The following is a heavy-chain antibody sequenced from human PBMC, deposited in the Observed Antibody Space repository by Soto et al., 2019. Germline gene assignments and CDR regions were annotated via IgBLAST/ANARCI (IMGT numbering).Heavy chain of an antibody. Sequence: QLHLMESGGGVVQPGRSLRLSCAASGFSFSSYDMRWVRQAPGKGLEWVARISYDGSKEYYADSVKGRFTVSRDNSENTLYLQMSSLRGEDTAVYHCARPRSAHSPAWYYFDYWGQGTLVTVSS. CDR3: ARPRSAHSPAWYYFDY. J-gene: IGHJ4*02. V-gene: IGHV3-30*04. CDR1: GFSFSSYD. D-gene: IGHD6-19*01. CDR2: ISYDGSKE.